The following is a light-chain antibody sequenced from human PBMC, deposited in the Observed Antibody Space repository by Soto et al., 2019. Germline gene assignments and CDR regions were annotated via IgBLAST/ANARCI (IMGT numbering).Light chain of an antibody. J-gene: IGLJ2*01. CDR3: QSYDSSLSGSEVV. V-gene: IGLV1-40*01. Sequence: QSVLTQPPSVSGAPGQSVTISCTGSSSNIGAGYDVHWYQQFPGTAPKLLIYGKNNRPSGVPDRFSGSKSGTSASLAITGLQADDEAYYYCQSYDSSLSGSEVVFGGGTKLTVL. CDR2: GKN. CDR1: SSNIGAGYD.